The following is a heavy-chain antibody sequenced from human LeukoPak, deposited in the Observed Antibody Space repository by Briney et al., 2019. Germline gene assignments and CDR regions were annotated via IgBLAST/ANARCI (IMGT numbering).Heavy chain of an antibody. D-gene: IGHD6-13*01. V-gene: IGHV1-2*02. Sequence: GASVKVSCKASGYTFTGYSMHWVRQAPGQGLEWMGWINPNSGGTNYAQKFQGRVTMTRDTSISTAYMELSSLRSDDTAVYYCARRIAAAGTSVFDPWGQGTLVTVSS. J-gene: IGHJ5*02. CDR2: INPNSGGT. CDR1: GYTFTGYS. CDR3: ARRIAAAGTSVFDP.